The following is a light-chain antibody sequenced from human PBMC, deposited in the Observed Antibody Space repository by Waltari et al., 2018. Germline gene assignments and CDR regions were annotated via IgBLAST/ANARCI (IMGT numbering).Light chain of an antibody. CDR2: EDD. J-gene: IGLJ2*01. CDR3: QSYDSSYVVV. CDR1: SGSIASNY. V-gene: IGLV6-57*02. Sequence: NFMLTQPHSVSESPGKTVTISCTGSSGSIASNYVQWFQQRPGSGPTTVIYEDDQRPSGVPDRFSGSIDSSSNSAALTISGLKTEDEADYYCQSYDSSYVVVFGGGTKLTVL.